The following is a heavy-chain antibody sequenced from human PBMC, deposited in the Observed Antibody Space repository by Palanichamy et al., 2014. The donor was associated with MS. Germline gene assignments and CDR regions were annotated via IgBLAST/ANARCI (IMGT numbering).Heavy chain of an antibody. Sequence: EMQVVESGGDLVQPGGSLRLSCEVFGFSFSDHWMSWVRQAPGQGLEWVANVKQDGDEKHYVDSVKGRFTISRDNAQSTVHLQMNSLRAEDTAVYFCVRVGTVDHFDLWGQGTMVTVS. D-gene: IGHD1-26*01. V-gene: IGHV3-7*01. J-gene: IGHJ3*01. CDR2: VKQDGDEK. CDR3: VRVGTVDHFDL. CDR1: GFSFSDHW.